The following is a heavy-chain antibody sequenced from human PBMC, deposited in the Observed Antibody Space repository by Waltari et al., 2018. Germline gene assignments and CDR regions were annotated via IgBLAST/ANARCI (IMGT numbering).Heavy chain of an antibody. CDR1: GFTFSSYA. J-gene: IGHJ4*02. D-gene: IGHD3-3*01. CDR3: ASTYYDFWSGYFPFDY. CDR2: ISYDGSNK. Sequence: QVQLVESGGGVVQPGRSLRLSCAASGFTFSSYAMHWVRQAPGKGLEWVAVISYDGSNKYYADSVKGRFTISRDNSKNTLYLQMNSLRAEDTAVYYCASTYYDFWSGYFPFDYWGQGTLVTVSS. V-gene: IGHV3-30*01.